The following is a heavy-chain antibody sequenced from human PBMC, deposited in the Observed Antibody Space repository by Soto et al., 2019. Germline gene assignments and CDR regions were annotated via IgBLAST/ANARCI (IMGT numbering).Heavy chain of an antibody. Sequence: GGSLRLSCAASGFTFSSYSMNWVRQAPGKGLEWVSYISSSSSTIYYADSVKGRFTISRGNAKNSLYLEMNSLRDEDTAVYYCARDLRGYDFWSGYPGAGYYYYGMDVWGQGTTVTVSS. CDR3: ARDLRGYDFWSGYPGAGYYYYGMDV. CDR1: GFTFSSYS. D-gene: IGHD3-3*01. J-gene: IGHJ6*02. V-gene: IGHV3-48*02. CDR2: ISSSSSTI.